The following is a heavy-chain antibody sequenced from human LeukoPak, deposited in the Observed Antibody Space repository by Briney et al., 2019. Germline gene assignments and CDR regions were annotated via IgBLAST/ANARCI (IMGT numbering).Heavy chain of an antibody. J-gene: IGHJ4*02. Sequence: GASVKVSCKVSGYTLTELSMHWVRQAPGQGLEWMGWINPNSGGTNYAQKFQGRVTMTRDTSISTAYMELSRLRSDGTAVYYCARVYGRGLTYFDYWGQGTLVTVSS. CDR1: GYTLTELS. V-gene: IGHV1-2*02. D-gene: IGHD3-10*01. CDR2: INPNSGGT. CDR3: ARVYGRGLTYFDY.